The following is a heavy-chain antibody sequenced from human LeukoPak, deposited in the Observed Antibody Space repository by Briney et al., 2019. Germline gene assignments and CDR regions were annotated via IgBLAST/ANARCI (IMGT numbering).Heavy chain of an antibody. J-gene: IGHJ5*02. CDR3: ARDGGIAAAGPLDP. CDR1: GGSISSYY. Sequence: PSETLSLTCTVSGGSISSYYWSWIRQPAGKGLEWIGRIYTSGSTNYNPSLKSRVTMSVDTSKNQFSLKLSSVAAADTAVYYCARDGGIAAAGPLDPWGQGTLVTVSS. CDR2: IYTSGST. D-gene: IGHD6-13*01. V-gene: IGHV4-4*07.